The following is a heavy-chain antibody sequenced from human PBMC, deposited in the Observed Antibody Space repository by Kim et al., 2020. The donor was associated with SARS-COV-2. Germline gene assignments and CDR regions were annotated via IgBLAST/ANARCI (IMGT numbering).Heavy chain of an antibody. CDR3: AREARIQWLKYFDY. D-gene: IGHD5-12*01. V-gene: IGHV1-3*01. Sequence: QQFQGRVTITRDTSASTAYMELSSLRSEDTAVYYCAREARIQWLKYFDYWGQGTLVTVSS. J-gene: IGHJ4*02.